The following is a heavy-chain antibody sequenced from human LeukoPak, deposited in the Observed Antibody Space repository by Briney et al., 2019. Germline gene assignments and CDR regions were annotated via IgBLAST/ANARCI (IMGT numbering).Heavy chain of an antibody. V-gene: IGHV4-59*08. D-gene: IGHD3-22*01. Sequence: PSETLSLTCTVSGGSISSYYWSWIRQPPGNGLEWIGYIYYSGSTNYNPSLKSRVTISVDTSKNQFSLKLSSVTAADTAVYYCASQRFNYYDSSLNGVFDYWGQGTLVTVSS. CDR2: IYYSGST. CDR3: ASQRFNYYDSSLNGVFDY. CDR1: GGSISSYY. J-gene: IGHJ4*02.